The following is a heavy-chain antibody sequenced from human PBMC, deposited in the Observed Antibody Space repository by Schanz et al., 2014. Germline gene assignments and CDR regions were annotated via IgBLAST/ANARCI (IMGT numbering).Heavy chain of an antibody. CDR1: GGSIRSYF. J-gene: IGHJ5*02. Sequence: QLQLQESGPGLVKPSETLSLTCTVSGGSIRSYFWSWIRQPPGKGLEWIGYIYYSGSSDYNPSLKSRVTISIDTSNTHSSLKLNSVTAADTAVYYCARGGSVATIAPYTWFDPWGQGTLVTVSS. CDR2: IYYSGSS. V-gene: IGHV4-59*08. D-gene: IGHD5-12*01. CDR3: ARGGSVATIAPYTWFDP.